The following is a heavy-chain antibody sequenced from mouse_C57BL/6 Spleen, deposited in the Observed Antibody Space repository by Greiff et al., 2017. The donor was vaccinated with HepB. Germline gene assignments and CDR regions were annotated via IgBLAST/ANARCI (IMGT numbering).Heavy chain of an antibody. Sequence: QVQLQQSGAELARPGASVKLSCKASGYTFTSYGISWVKQRTGQGLEWIGEIYPRSGNTYYNEKFKGKATLTADKSSSTTYMELRSLTSEDAAVYFCALITTVVATGYFDYWGQGTTVTVSS. J-gene: IGHJ2*01. CDR2: IYPRSGNT. D-gene: IGHD1-1*01. V-gene: IGHV1-81*01. CDR1: GYTFTSYG. CDR3: ALITTVVATGYFDY.